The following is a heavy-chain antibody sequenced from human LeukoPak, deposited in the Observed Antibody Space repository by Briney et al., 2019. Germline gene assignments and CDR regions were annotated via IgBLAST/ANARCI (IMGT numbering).Heavy chain of an antibody. CDR2: IKSKTDGGTT. CDR3: TTEISYYDFWSGYYIGWFDP. D-gene: IGHD3-3*01. Sequence: GGSLRLSCAASGFTFSNAWVSWVRQAPGKGLEWVGRIKSKTDGGTTDYAAPVKGRFTISRDDSKNTLYLQMNSLKTEDTAVYYCTTEISYYDFWSGYYIGWFDPWGQGTLVTVSS. CDR1: GFTFSNAW. V-gene: IGHV3-15*01. J-gene: IGHJ5*02.